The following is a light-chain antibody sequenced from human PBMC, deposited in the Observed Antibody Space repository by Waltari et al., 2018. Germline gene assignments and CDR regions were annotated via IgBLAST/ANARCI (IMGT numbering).Light chain of an antibody. CDR1: SGHSSNI. CDR2: VNSDGSH. Sequence: QLVLTPSPSASASLGASVKLTCTLSSGHSSNIIAWHQQQPEKGPRYLMKVNSDGSHSKGDEIPDRVSGSSSGAERYLTISSLQSEDEADYYCQTGGHGTWVFGGGTKLTVL. CDR3: QTGGHGTWV. J-gene: IGLJ3*02. V-gene: IGLV4-69*01.